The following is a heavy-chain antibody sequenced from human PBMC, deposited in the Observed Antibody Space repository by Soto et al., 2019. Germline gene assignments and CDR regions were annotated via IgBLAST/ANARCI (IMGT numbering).Heavy chain of an antibody. D-gene: IGHD6-6*01. CDR2: INAGNGNT. Sequence: ASVKVSCKASGYTFTSYAMHWVRQAPGQRLEWMGWINAGNGNTKYSQKFQGRVTITRDTSASTAYMELSSLRSEDTAVYYCARHGLRYCYRRSSGPFDYWGQGTLVTVSS. V-gene: IGHV1-3*01. CDR3: ARHGLRYCYRRSSGPFDY. CDR1: GYTFTSYA. J-gene: IGHJ4*02.